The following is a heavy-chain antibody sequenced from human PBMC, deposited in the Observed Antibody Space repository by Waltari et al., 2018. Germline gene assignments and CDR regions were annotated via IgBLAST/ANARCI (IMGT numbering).Heavy chain of an antibody. Sequence: QLQLQESGPGLVKPSETLSLTCSGSGGSISTSSYHWGWIRQPPGKGLEWIGSIHYSGSTYYNPSLKSRVTISVDTSKNQFSLRLTSVTAADTAVYYCARHVGEATTFDYWGQGTLVTVSS. J-gene: IGHJ4*02. D-gene: IGHD1-26*01. CDR2: IHYSGST. V-gene: IGHV4-39*01. CDR1: GGSISTSSYH. CDR3: ARHVGEATTFDY.